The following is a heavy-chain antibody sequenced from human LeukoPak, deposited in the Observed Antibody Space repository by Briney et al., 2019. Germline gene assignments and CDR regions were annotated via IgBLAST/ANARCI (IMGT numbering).Heavy chain of an antibody. Sequence: SVKVSCKASGGTFSSYAISWVRQAPGQGLEWMGGIIPIFGTANYAQKFQGRVTITADESTSTAYMELSSLRSEDTAVYYCASVRGWPHNWFDPWGQGTLVTVSS. CDR1: GGTFSSYA. CDR2: IIPIFGTA. CDR3: ASVRGWPHNWFDP. V-gene: IGHV1-69*13. D-gene: IGHD6-19*01. J-gene: IGHJ5*02.